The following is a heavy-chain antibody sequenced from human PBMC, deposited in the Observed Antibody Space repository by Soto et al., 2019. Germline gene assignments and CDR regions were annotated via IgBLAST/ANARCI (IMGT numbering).Heavy chain of an antibody. J-gene: IGHJ6*02. V-gene: IGHV3-30*18. CDR1: GFTFSGYG. D-gene: IGHD6-13*01. CDR2: ISYDGSNK. Sequence: GSLSLSFAASGFTFSGYGMHWVRQAPGKGLEWVAVISYDGSNKYYADSVKGRFTISRDNSKNTLYLQMNSLRAEDTAVYYCAKEYRSAYSSSWLGLGNYYYGMDVWGQGTTVTVSS. CDR3: AKEYRSAYSSSWLGLGNYYYGMDV.